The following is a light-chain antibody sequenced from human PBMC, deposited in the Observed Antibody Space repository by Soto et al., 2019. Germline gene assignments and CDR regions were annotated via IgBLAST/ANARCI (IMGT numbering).Light chain of an antibody. CDR1: QSVSSH. J-gene: IGKJ5*01. V-gene: IGKV3-11*01. CDR3: QQRSSAIT. CDR2: DAS. Sequence: EIVLTQSPATLSLSPGERATLSCRASQSVSSHLAWFQQRPGQAPRLLIYDASNRATGIPARFSGRRSGTDFTLTISSLEPEDFAVYYCQQRSSAITFGQGTRLEIK.